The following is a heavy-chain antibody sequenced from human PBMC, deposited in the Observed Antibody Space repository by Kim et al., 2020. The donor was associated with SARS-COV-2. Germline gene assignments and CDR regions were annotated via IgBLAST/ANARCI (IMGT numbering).Heavy chain of an antibody. Sequence: GGSLRLSCAASGFTFSTSPMGWVRQAPGKGLEWVSRISWDGKRTYYADSVKGRVTISSDKSKNTLYLHMNSLRVEDTAVYYCAKGVTISGFDYWGQGTQVTVSS. V-gene: IGHV3-23*01. J-gene: IGHJ4*02. CDR2: ISWDGKRT. D-gene: IGHD4-17*01. CDR3: AKGVTISGFDY. CDR1: GFTFSTSP.